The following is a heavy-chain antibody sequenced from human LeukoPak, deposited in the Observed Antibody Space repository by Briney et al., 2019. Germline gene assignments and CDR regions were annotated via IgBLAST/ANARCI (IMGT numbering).Heavy chain of an antibody. Sequence: GGSLRLSCAASGFTFSSYGMHWVRQAPGKGLEWVAFIRYDGSNKYYADSVKGRFTISRDNSKNTLYLQMNSLRAEDTAVYYCAKNSVRGVITPYYMDVWGKGTTVTVSS. J-gene: IGHJ6*03. CDR2: IRYDGSNK. CDR3: AKNSVRGVITPYYMDV. V-gene: IGHV3-30*02. CDR1: GFTFSSYG. D-gene: IGHD3-10*01.